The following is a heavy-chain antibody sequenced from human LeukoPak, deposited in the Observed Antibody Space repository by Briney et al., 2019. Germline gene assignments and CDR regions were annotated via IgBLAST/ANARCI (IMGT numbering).Heavy chain of an antibody. CDR2: INPSGGST. CDR3: ARETNYYDSSGYHDY. D-gene: IGHD3-22*01. J-gene: IGHJ4*02. V-gene: IGHV1-46*01. CDR1: GYTFTSYY. Sequence: GASVKVSCKASGYTFTSYYMHWVRQAPGQGLEWMGIINPSGGSTSYAQKFQGRVTMTRDTSTSTVYMELSSLRSEDTAVYYCARETNYYDSSGYHDYWGQGTLVTVSS.